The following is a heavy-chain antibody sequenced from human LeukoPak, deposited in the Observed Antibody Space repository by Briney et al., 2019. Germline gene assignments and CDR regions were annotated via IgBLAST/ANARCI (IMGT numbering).Heavy chain of an antibody. V-gene: IGHV3-48*01. CDR2: ISSSSTNI. D-gene: IGHD5-12*01. CDR1: GFIVNTNY. CDR3: ASGSRRFDY. Sequence: GGSLRLSCAASGFIVNTNYMNWVRQAPGKGLEWVSYISSSSTNIYYADSVKGRFTISRDNAKNSLCLQMNSLRAEDTAVYYCASGSRRFDYWGQGTLVTVSS. J-gene: IGHJ4*02.